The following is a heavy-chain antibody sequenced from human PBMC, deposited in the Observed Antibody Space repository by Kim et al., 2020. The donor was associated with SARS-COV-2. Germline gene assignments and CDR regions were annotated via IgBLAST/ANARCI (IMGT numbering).Heavy chain of an antibody. V-gene: IGHV3-64D*09. D-gene: IGHD6-19*01. Sequence: GGSLRLSCSASGFTFSSYAMHWVRQAPGKGLEYVSAISSNGGSTYYADSVKGRFTISRDNSKNTLYLQMSSLRAEDTAVYYCVKGDLRLVGHNYYYGMDVWGQGTTVTVSS. CDR2: ISSNGGST. CDR1: GFTFSSYA. J-gene: IGHJ6*02. CDR3: VKGDLRLVGHNYYYGMDV.